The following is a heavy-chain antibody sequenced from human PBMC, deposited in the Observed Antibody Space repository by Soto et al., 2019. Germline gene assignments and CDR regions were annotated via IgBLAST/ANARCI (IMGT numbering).Heavy chain of an antibody. CDR3: VKGVWLDDY. CDR2: ISASGGDT. D-gene: IGHD6-19*01. Sequence: EVQLLESGGGLVQPGGSLRLSCAASGFTFSTYVMTWVRQAPGKGLEWVSAISASGGDTYYADSVKGRFTISRDNSKNTLYLQVNRLRVEDTAIYYCVKGVWLDDYGAKGTLVTVSA. J-gene: IGHJ4*02. V-gene: IGHV3-23*01. CDR1: GFTFSTYV.